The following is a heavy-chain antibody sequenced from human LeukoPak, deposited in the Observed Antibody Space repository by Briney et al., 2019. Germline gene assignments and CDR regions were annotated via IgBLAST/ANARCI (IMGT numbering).Heavy chain of an antibody. D-gene: IGHD5-24*01. CDR2: IYYSGNT. CDR3: AREDGSTSSFDY. Sequence: SETLSLTCTVSGGSITSYYWSWIRQPPGRGLEWIGYIYYSGNTNYNPSLKSRVTISVDTSKNQFSLKLSSVTAADTAVYYCAREDGSTSSFDYWGQGTLVTVSS. CDR1: GGSITSYY. V-gene: IGHV4-59*01. J-gene: IGHJ4*02.